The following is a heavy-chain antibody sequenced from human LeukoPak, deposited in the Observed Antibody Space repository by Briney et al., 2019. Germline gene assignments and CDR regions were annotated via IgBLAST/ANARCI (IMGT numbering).Heavy chain of an antibody. CDR1: GFTFSSYS. Sequence: GGSLRLSCTASGFTFSSYSMSWVRQGPGTGLEWVSAISGSGDTTFYADSVKGRFTISRDNSKKTLYLQVNSLRAEDTAVYFCARELTTERTPGVDSWGQGTLVTVSS. V-gene: IGHV3-23*01. CDR3: ARELTTERTPGVDS. J-gene: IGHJ4*02. CDR2: ISGSGDTT. D-gene: IGHD4-17*01.